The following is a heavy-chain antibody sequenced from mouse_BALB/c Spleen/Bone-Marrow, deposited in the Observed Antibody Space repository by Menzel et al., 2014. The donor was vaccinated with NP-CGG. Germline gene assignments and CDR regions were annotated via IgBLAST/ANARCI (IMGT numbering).Heavy chain of an antibody. Sequence: DVMLVESGGGLVQPGESLKLSCESNEYEFPSHDMSWVRKTPEKRLELVAAINSDGGSTYYPDTMERRFIISRDNTKKTLYLQMSSLRSEDTALYYCARHNYRYDDYAMDYWGQGTPVTVSS. D-gene: IGHD2-14*01. CDR2: INSDGGST. J-gene: IGHJ4*01. CDR1: EYEFPSHD. CDR3: ARHNYRYDDYAMDY. V-gene: IGHV5-2*01.